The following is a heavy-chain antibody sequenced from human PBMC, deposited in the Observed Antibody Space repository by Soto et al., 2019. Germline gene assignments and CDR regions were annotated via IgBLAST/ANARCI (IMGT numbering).Heavy chain of an antibody. CDR2: TYYRSKWYY. Sequence: SQTLSLTCAITGDSVSSNSAGWSWVRQSPSRGLEWLGRTYYRSKWYYEYAVSVRGRITTNPDTSKNQYLLQLNSVTPEDTAVYFCARGEQYSGRIFDYWGQGTLVTVSS. CDR3: ARGEQYSGRIFDY. D-gene: IGHD1-26*01. CDR1: GDSVSSNSAG. V-gene: IGHV6-1*01. J-gene: IGHJ4*01.